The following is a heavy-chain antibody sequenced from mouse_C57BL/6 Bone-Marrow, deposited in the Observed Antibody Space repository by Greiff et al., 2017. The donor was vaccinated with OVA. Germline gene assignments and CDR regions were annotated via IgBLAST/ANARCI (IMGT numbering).Heavy chain of an antibody. D-gene: IGHD2-1*01. CDR1: GFTFSDYG. J-gene: IGHJ2*01. Sequence: EVQGVESGGGLVKPGGSLKLSCAASGFTFSDYGMHWVRQAPEKGLEWVAYISSGSSTIYYADTVQGRFTISRDNAKNTLFLQMTSLRSEDTAMYYCARTYGNYPDYWGQGTTLTVSS. CDR3: ARTYGNYPDY. V-gene: IGHV5-17*01. CDR2: ISSGSSTI.